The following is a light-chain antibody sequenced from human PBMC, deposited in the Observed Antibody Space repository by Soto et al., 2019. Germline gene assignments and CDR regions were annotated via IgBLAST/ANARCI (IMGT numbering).Light chain of an antibody. CDR2: DIP. Sequence: EIVMTQSPGTLSVSPGERVTLSCRASQSVTTNLAWYQQKPGQTPRLLIYDIPARASGIPGRFSGSGSGTDFTLTISSLQSEDSAVYYCQQYLDWPLTFGGGTKVEI. V-gene: IGKV3-15*01. CDR3: QQYLDWPLT. CDR1: QSVTTN. J-gene: IGKJ4*01.